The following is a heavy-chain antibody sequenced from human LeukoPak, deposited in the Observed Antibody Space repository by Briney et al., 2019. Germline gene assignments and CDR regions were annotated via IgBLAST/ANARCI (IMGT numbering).Heavy chain of an antibody. CDR2: IYESGRT. Sequence: SETLSLTCTVSGGSISSGYHYWGWIRQPPGKGLEWIGSIYESGRTHYNPSLSSRITISVDTSKHQFSLELSSVTAADTAVYYCARGDSSSWSLFDYWGQGTLVTVSS. D-gene: IGHD6-13*01. V-gene: IGHV4-39*01. CDR3: ARGDSSSWSLFDY. CDR1: GGSISSGYHY. J-gene: IGHJ4*02.